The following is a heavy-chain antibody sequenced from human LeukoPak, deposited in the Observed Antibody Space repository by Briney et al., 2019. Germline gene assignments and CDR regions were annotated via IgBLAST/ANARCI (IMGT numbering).Heavy chain of an antibody. CDR1: GDSVSSNNAA. CDR3: ARGAGSTGPVGAFDI. J-gene: IGHJ3*02. CDR2: TYYRSKWYD. D-gene: IGHD3-10*01. V-gene: IGHV6-1*01. Sequence: QTLSLTCVISGDSVSSNNAAWNWIRQSPSRGLEWLGKTYYRSKWYDDYAVSVKSRITINPDTSKNQFTLKMNSVTPEDTAVYYCARGAGSTGPVGAFDIWGQGTRVTVSS.